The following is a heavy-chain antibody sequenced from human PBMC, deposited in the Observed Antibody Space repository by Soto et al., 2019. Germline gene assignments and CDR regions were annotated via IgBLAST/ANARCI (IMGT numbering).Heavy chain of an antibody. CDR3: VRDRQPTVWGGLDS. V-gene: IGHV3-7*01. CDR2: IKQDGSGQ. Sequence: EVQLVESGGGLVQPGGSLRLSCAASGFTFISYWMTWVRHAPGKGLEWVANIKQDGSGQYYLDSVKGRFTISRDNAKNSLYLQMHSLRAEDTAVYYCVRDRQPTVWGGLDSWGQGTLVIVSS. CDR1: GFTFISYW. J-gene: IGHJ4*02. D-gene: IGHD3-16*01.